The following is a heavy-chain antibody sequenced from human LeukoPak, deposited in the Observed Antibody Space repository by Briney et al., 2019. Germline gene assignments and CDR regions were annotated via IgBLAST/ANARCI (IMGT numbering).Heavy chain of an antibody. J-gene: IGHJ4*02. V-gene: IGHV3-11*04. CDR2: ISSSGSTV. CDR1: GFTFSDYY. CDR3: SRDRYDFWSGIDY. Sequence: PGGSLRLSCAASGFTFSDYYMSWIRQAPGKGLEWVSYISSSGSTVYYADSVKGRFTISRDNAKNSLYLQMNSLRAEDTAVYYCSRDRYDFWSGIDYWGQGTLVTVSS. D-gene: IGHD3-3*01.